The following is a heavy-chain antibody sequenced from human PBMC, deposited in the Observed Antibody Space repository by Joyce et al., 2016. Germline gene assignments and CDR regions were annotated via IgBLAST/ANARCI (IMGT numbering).Heavy chain of an antibody. D-gene: IGHD6-19*01. CDR2: IYYRGGT. V-gene: IGHV4-39*07. CDR3: AREVSGWSKIDY. CDR1: GGSISSSSYD. J-gene: IGHJ4*02. Sequence: QLQLQESGPGLVKPSETLSLTCTVSGGSISSSSYDWGWIRQPPGEGLEWIGSIYYRGGTYYDPSLKRRVTISVDTSKNQFSLKLSSVTAADTAVYYCAREVSGWSKIDYWGQGTLVTVSA.